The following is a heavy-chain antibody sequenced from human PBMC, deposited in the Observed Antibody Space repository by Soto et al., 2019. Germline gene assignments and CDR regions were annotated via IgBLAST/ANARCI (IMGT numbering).Heavy chain of an antibody. CDR2: IYHSGST. D-gene: IGHD2-2*01. V-gene: IGHV4-30-2*01. J-gene: IGHJ5*02. Sequence: QLQLQESGSGLVKPSQTLSLTCAVSGGSISSGGYSWSWIRQPPGKGLEWIGYIYHSGSTYYNPALKSRVTISVDRPKNQFSLKLSSVTAADTAVYYCAGGYCISTSCFLTGWFDPWGQGTLVTVSS. CDR1: GGSISSGGYS. CDR3: AGGYCISTSCFLTGWFDP.